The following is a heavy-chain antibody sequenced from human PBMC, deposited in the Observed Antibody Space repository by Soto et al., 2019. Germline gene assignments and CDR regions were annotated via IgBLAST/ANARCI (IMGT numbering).Heavy chain of an antibody. D-gene: IGHD3-10*01. J-gene: IGHJ4*02. CDR2: VYSTGTT. CDR1: GGSINSYW. Sequence: SETLSLTCSVSGGSINSYWWSWIRQPAGKGLEWIGRVYSTGTTDYNPSLNSRATMSVETSKNQFSLKLTSVTAADTAVYYCARDIGSYAYGEGYWGQGIQVTVSS. V-gene: IGHV4-4*07. CDR3: ARDIGSYAYGEGY.